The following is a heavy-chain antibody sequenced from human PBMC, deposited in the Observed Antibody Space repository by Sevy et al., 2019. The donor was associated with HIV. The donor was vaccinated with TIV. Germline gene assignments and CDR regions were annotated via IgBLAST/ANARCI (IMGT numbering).Heavy chain of an antibody. Sequence: KISCKASGGNLHNYGINWVRQAPGQGLEWMGGLIPIFRTSTYAQNFRGRITFAADEATSTFYLEMSSLRADDTAVYYCSRGRGPAAISDAFDIWGQGTMVTVSS. CDR2: LIPIFRTS. J-gene: IGHJ3*02. V-gene: IGHV1-69*01. CDR1: GGNLHNYG. D-gene: IGHD2-2*02. CDR3: SRGRGPAAISDAFDI.